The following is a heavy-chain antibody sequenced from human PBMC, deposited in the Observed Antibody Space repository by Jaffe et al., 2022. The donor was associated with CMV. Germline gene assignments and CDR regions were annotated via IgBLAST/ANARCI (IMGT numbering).Heavy chain of an antibody. CDR1: GFTFSSYG. J-gene: IGHJ6*02. V-gene: IGHV3-30*18. CDR2: ISYDGSNK. Sequence: QVQLVESGGGVVQPGRSLRLSCAASGFTFSSYGMHWVRQAPGKGLEWVAVISYDGSNKYYADSVKGRFTISRDNSKNTLYLQMNSLRAEDTAVYYCAKDGFYEPPNNYYYYYGMDVWGQGTTVTVSS. D-gene: IGHD3-22*01. CDR3: AKDGFYEPPNNYYYYYGMDV.